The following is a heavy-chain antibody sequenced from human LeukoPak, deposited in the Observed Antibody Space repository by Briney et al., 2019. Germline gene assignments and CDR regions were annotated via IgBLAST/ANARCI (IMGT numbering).Heavy chain of an antibody. Sequence: PGRSLRLSCAASGFTFSSHAMHWVRQAPGEGLEWVAVMSYDGSKKYYADSVKGQFTISRDNSKNTLYLQMNSLRAEDTAVYYCARGASGNYYYYYYYMDAWGKGTTVTVSS. V-gene: IGHV3-30*01. D-gene: IGHD3-10*01. CDR3: ARGASGNYYYYYYYMDA. CDR2: MSYDGSKK. J-gene: IGHJ6*03. CDR1: GFTFSSHA.